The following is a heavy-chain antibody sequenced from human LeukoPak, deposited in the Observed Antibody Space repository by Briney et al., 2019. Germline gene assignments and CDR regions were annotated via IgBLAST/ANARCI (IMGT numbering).Heavy chain of an antibody. CDR1: GFTFRSYD. V-gene: IGHV3-23*01. J-gene: IGHJ6*04. D-gene: IGHD3-10*02. CDR3: AELGITMIGGV. CDR2: ISNSGGRT. Sequence: GGSLRLSCAVSGFTFRSYDMSWVRQAPGKGLEWVSIISNSGGRTYYGDSVKGRFTISRDNAKNSLYLQMNSLRAEDTAVYYCAELGITMIGGVWGKGTTVTISS.